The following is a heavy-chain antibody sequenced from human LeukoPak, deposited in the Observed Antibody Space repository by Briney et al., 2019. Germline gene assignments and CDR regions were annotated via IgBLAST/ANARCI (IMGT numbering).Heavy chain of an antibody. J-gene: IGHJ5*02. D-gene: IGHD2-2*01. CDR2: ISSSSNYI. V-gene: IGHV3-21*01. CDR1: GFTFSSYS. CDR3: ARGRGRVPADWFDP. Sequence: GGSLRLSCAASGFTFSSYSMNWVRQAPGKGLEWVSSISSSSNYIYYADSVKGRFTISRDNAKNSLYLQMNSLRAEDTAVYYCARGRGRVPADWFDPWGQGTLVTVSS.